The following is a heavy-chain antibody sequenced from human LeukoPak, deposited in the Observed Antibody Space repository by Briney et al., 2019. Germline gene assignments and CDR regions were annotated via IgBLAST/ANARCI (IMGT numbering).Heavy chain of an antibody. CDR3: AKGTASSGWYYFDY. Sequence: GGSLRLSCAASGFTFSSYAMSWVRQAPGKGLEWVSAISGSGGSTYYADSVKGRFTISRDNAKNSLYLQMNSLRAEDTALYYCAKGTASSGWYYFDYWGQGTLVTVSS. V-gene: IGHV3-23*01. D-gene: IGHD6-19*01. CDR1: GFTFSSYA. CDR2: ISGSGGST. J-gene: IGHJ4*02.